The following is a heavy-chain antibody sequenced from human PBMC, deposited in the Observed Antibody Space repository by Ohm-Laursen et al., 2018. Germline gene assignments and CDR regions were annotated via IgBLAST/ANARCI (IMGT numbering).Heavy chain of an antibody. CDR1: GFTFSSYW. J-gene: IGHJ4*02. D-gene: IGHD2-21*02. V-gene: IGHV3-7*01. Sequence: GSLRLSCAASGFTFSSYWMSWVRQAPGKGLEWVANIKQDGSEKYYVDSVKGRFTISRDNAKNSLYLQMNSLRAEDTAVYYCARDPYCGGDCYSVPDYWGQGTLVTVSS. CDR2: IKQDGSEK. CDR3: ARDPYCGGDCYSVPDY.